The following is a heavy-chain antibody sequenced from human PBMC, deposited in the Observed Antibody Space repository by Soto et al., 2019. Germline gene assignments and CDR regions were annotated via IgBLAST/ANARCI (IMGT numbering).Heavy chain of an antibody. D-gene: IGHD3-10*01. CDR2: IYWDDDK. Sequence: QITLKESGPTLVKPTQTLTLTCTFSGFSLTTRGVGVGWIRQPPGKALECLALIYWDDDKRYSPSLQSRLSITKDTSKNQVVLTITNVDPVDTATYYCAHIPNYYPYDWFDPWGQGTLVAVSS. CDR1: GFSLTTRGVG. CDR3: AHIPNYYPYDWFDP. V-gene: IGHV2-5*02. J-gene: IGHJ5*02.